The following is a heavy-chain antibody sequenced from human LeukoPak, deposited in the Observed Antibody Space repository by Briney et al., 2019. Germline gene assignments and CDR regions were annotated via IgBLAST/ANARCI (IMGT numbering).Heavy chain of an antibody. CDR3: ARDLKSGYESHHA. D-gene: IGHD5-12*01. CDR2: ISSSGSTI. J-gene: IGHJ5*02. Sequence: GGSLRLSCAASGFTFSSYEMNWVRQAPGKGLEWASYISSSGSTIYYADSVKGRFTISRDNAKNSLYLQMNSLRAEDTAVYYCARDLKSGYESHHAWGQGTLVTVSS. V-gene: IGHV3-48*03. CDR1: GFTFSSYE.